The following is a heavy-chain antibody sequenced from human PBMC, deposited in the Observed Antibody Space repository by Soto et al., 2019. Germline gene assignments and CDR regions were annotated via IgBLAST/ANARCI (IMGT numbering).Heavy chain of an antibody. CDR3: ARHSHEDHGDPNWFDP. Sequence: QVQLQESGPGLVKPSETLSLTCTVSGASISSNINYWGWIRQPPGKGLEWIASIYYTGNTFYNPSLKNRVTLSVDTSDNQFSLKLTSVTAADTAVYFCARHSHEDHGDPNWFDPWGQGTLVTVSS. J-gene: IGHJ5*02. V-gene: IGHV4-39*01. CDR1: GASISSNINY. CDR2: IYYTGNT. D-gene: IGHD4-17*01.